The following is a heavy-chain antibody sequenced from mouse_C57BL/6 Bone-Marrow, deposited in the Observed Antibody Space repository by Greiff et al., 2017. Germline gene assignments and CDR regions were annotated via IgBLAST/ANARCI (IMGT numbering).Heavy chain of an antibody. J-gene: IGHJ3*01. V-gene: IGHV1-19*01. CDR1: GYTFTDYY. CDR3: ARGGYYYGSSYGWFAY. CDR2: INPYNGGT. Sequence: VQLQQSGPVLVKPGASVKMSCKASGYTFTDYYMNWVKQSHGKSLEWIGVINPYNGGTSYNQKFKGKATLTVDKSSSTAYMELKSLTSEDSAVYYCARGGYYYGSSYGWFAYWGQGTLVTVSA. D-gene: IGHD1-1*01.